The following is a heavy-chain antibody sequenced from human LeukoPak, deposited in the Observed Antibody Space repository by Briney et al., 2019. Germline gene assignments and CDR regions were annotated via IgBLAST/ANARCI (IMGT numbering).Heavy chain of an antibody. CDR3: ARHEAGVAGAATFHNNGMDV. CDR2: IYPGGSDT. CDR1: GYSFTSYW. V-gene: IGHV5-51*01. Sequence: GESLKISCKGSGYSFTSYWIGWVRQMPGKGLEWMGMIYPGGSDTRYSPSVQGQVTISVDKSISTAFLQWGSLKASDTAIYSCARHEAGVAGAATFHNNGMDVWGKGTTATVSS. J-gene: IGHJ6*04. D-gene: IGHD6-25*01.